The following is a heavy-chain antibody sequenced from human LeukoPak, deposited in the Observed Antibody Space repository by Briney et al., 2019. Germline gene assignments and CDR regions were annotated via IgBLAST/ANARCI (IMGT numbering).Heavy chain of an antibody. D-gene: IGHD5-18*01. V-gene: IGHV3-23*01. Sequence: PGGSLRLSCAASGFTLYHYGMSWVRQAPGKRLEWVSSIHGGDSSGVTTFYADSVKGRFTISRDNSEKTLYLQMNSLRVEDTAVYYCARIGFGYSYGQGFDYWGQGTLVSVSS. CDR1: GFTLYHYG. CDR2: IHGGDSSGVTT. CDR3: ARIGFGYSYGQGFDY. J-gene: IGHJ4*02.